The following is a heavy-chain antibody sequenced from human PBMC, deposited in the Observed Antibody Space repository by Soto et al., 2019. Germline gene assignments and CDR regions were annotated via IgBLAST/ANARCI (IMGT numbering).Heavy chain of an antibody. Sequence: VQLVESGGGVVQPGRSLRLSCAASGSTFRDLAMPWVPQAPGRGLEGVAVVSHNGRKTNYADSGKGRFTISRDSSKNTVSLEMTSLRAEDTAVYYCAKGGRQWLVTSDFNYWGQGALVTVSS. CDR3: AKGGRQWLVTSDFNY. J-gene: IGHJ4*02. CDR2: VSHNGRKT. V-gene: IGHV3-30*18. CDR1: GSTFRDLA. D-gene: IGHD6-19*01.